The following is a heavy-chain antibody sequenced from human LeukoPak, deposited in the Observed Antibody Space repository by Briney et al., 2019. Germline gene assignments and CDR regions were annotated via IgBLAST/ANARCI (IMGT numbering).Heavy chain of an antibody. J-gene: IGHJ4*02. V-gene: IGHV3-74*01. Sequence: GGSLRLSCAASGFTFSSYWMHWVRQAPGKGLVWVSRNNSDGSSTSYADSVKGRFTISRDNAKNTLYLQMNSLRAEDTAVYYCARVRLRYFDWPLYYFDYWGQGTLVTVSS. CDR1: GFTFSSYW. D-gene: IGHD3-9*01. CDR3: ARVRLRYFDWPLYYFDY. CDR2: NNSDGSST.